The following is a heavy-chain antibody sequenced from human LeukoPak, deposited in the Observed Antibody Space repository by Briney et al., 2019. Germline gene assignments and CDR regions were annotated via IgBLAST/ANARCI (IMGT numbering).Heavy chain of an antibody. CDR3: ARDKHDPRAFGI. CDR2: IWYDGSNK. Sequence: GGSLRLSCAASGFTFSSYGMHWVRQAPGKGLEWVAVIWYDGSNKYYADSVKGRFTISRDNSKNTLYLQMNSLRAEDTAVYYCARDKHDPRAFGIWGQGTMVTVSS. J-gene: IGHJ3*02. D-gene: IGHD3-3*01. V-gene: IGHV3-33*01. CDR1: GFTFSSYG.